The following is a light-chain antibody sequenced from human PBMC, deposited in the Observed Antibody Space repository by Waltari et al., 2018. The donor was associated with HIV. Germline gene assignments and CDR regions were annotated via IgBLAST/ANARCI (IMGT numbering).Light chain of an antibody. CDR2: EVS. J-gene: IGLJ3*02. CDR1: SSDVGGYNY. Sequence: SVTISCTGTSSDVGGYNYVSWYQQHPGKAPKFIIYEVSKRPSGVPDRFSGSKSGNTASLTVSGLQAEDEADYYCSSYAGSNWVFGGGTKLTVL. V-gene: IGLV2-8*01. CDR3: SSYAGSNWV.